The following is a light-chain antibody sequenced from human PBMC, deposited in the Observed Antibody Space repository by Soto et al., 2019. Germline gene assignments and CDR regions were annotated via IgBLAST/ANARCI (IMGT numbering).Light chain of an antibody. CDR2: DAS. V-gene: IGKV3-20*01. CDR3: QQYGASPIT. J-gene: IGKJ5*01. CDR1: QSINSD. Sequence: EIVMTQSPATLSVSPGETTRLSCRASQSINSDVAWYQQKVGQPPRLLIYDASNRATGIPARFSGSGSGTDFTLTISRLAPEDFALYYCQQYGASPITFDQGTRLEIK.